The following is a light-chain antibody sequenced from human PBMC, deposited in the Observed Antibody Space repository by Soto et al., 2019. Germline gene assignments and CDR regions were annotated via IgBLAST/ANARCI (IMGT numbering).Light chain of an antibody. CDR1: SSDVGGYNY. CDR3: SSDTSTSTWV. CDR2: EVS. Sequence: QSALTQPASVSGSPGQSITISCTGSSSDVGGYNYVSWYQQHPGKAPKLMIYEVSNRPSGVSNRFSGSKSGNTASLTISGLQAEDEADYYCSSDTSTSTWVFGGGTKLPVL. J-gene: IGLJ3*02. V-gene: IGLV2-14*01.